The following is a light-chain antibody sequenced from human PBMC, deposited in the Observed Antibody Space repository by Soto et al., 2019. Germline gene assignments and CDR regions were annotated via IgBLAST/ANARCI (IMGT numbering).Light chain of an antibody. J-gene: IGKJ5*01. Sequence: EIVLTQSPATLSLSPVEGASLSCRASQSVGRYLAWYQQKPGQAPRLLIYGASTRATGIPARFSGSGSGTEFTLTISSLQSEDFAVYYCQQYNNWPPITFGQGTRLEIK. V-gene: IGKV3-15*01. CDR3: QQYNNWPPIT. CDR2: GAS. CDR1: QSVGRY.